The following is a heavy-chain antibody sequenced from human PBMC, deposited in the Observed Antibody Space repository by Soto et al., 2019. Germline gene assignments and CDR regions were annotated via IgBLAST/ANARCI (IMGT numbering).Heavy chain of an antibody. Sequence: GASVKVSCKASGYTFTSYGISWVRQAPGQGLEWMGWISAYNGNTNYAQKLQGRVTMTTDTSTSTAYMELRSLRSDDTAVYYCAREAGSVAGRLYSYYYGMDVWGQGTTVTVS. D-gene: IGHD6-19*01. CDR2: ISAYNGNT. J-gene: IGHJ6*02. CDR1: GYTFTSYG. CDR3: AREAGSVAGRLYSYYYGMDV. V-gene: IGHV1-18*01.